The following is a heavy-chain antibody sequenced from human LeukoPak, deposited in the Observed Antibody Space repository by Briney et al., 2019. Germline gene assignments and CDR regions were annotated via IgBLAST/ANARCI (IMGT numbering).Heavy chain of an antibody. D-gene: IGHD6-6*01. Sequence: GGSLRLSCAASGFTFSSYSMNWVRQAPGKGLEWVSSISSSSSYIYYADSVKGRFTISRDNAKNSLYLQTNSLRAEDTAVYYCARSEYSSSSYYYSGMDVWGQGTTVTVSS. CDR2: ISSSSSYI. CDR1: GFTFSSYS. J-gene: IGHJ6*02. CDR3: ARSEYSSSSYYYSGMDV. V-gene: IGHV3-21*01.